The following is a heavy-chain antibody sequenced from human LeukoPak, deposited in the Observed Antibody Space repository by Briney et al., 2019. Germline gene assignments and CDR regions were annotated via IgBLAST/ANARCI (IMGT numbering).Heavy chain of an antibody. V-gene: IGHV3-23*01. CDR1: GFTFDDYA. CDR2: ISGSGGST. D-gene: IGHD3-22*01. Sequence: PGGSLRLSCAASGFTFDDYAMYWVRQAPGKGLEWVSAISGSGGSTYYADSVKGRFTISRDNSKNTLYLQMNSLRAEDTAVYYCATRTAYYDSNGYYRPVGYFDYWGQGTLVTVSS. CDR3: ATRTAYYDSNGYYRPVGYFDY. J-gene: IGHJ4*02.